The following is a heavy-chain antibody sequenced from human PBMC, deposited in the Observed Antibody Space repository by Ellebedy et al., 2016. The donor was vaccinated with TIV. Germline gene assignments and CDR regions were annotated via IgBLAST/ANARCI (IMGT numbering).Heavy chain of an antibody. D-gene: IGHD3-10*01. CDR3: AKEKLSSDNYGLDY. V-gene: IGHV3-23*01. Sequence: GESLKISCAASGFTFNNYAMSWVRQAPGKGPEWVSAISSSGTTTYYADSVKGRFTMSRDNSKNTLYLFMYNLTAEDTAVYYCAKEKLSSDNYGLDYWGQGTLVTVSS. J-gene: IGHJ4*02. CDR1: GFTFNNYA. CDR2: ISSSGTTT.